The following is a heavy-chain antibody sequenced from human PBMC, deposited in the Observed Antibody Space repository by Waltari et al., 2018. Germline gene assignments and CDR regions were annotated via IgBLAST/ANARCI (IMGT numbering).Heavy chain of an antibody. Sequence: EVQLVETGGGLIQPGGSLRLSWPASGFTVSSHYMNWVRQAPGKGLEWVSIFYSGGSTFYADSVKGRFTISRDKSKNTLYLQMNSLRAEDTAVYYCATNRPLDIWGQGTMVTVSS. CDR3: ATNRPLDI. J-gene: IGHJ3*02. V-gene: IGHV3-53*02. CDR2: FYSGGST. CDR1: GFTVSSHY.